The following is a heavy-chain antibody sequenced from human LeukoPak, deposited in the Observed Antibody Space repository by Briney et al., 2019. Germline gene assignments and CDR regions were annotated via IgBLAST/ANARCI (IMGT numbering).Heavy chain of an antibody. CDR2: INPNSGGT. CDR1: GYTFSGSY. D-gene: IGHD2-2*01. J-gene: IGHJ4*02. CDR3: ARANALYCSSTSCLFDY. V-gene: IGHV1-2*02. Sequence: GASEKVSCKASGYTFSGSYMHWVRQAPGQGLERMAWINPNSGGTYYAQNFDDRITMTRYTSISTAYMELSRLRSDDTAIYYCARANALYCSSTSCLFDYWGEGTLVTVSS.